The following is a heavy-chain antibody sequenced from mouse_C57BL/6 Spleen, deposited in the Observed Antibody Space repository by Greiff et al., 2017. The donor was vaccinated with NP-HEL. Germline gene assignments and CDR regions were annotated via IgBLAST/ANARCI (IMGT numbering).Heavy chain of an antibody. J-gene: IGHJ3*01. CDR3: ARGGIYYGNYEGFAY. Sequence: QVQLQQPGAELVKPGASVKMSCKASGYTFTSYWITWVKQRPGQGLEWIGDIYPGSGSTNYNEKFKSKATLTVDTSSSTAYMQLSSLTSEDSAVYDCARGGIYYGNYEGFAYWGQGTLVTVSA. D-gene: IGHD2-1*01. CDR1: GYTFTSYW. CDR2: IYPGSGST. V-gene: IGHV1-55*01.